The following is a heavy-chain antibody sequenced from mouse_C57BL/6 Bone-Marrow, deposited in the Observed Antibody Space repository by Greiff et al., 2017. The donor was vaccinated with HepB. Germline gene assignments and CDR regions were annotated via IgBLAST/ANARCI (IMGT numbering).Heavy chain of an antibody. J-gene: IGHJ3*01. CDR1: GYTFTSYW. D-gene: IGHD1-1*01. Sequence: QVQLQQPGAELVKPGASVKLSCKASGYTFTSYWMQWVNQRPGQGLEWIGEIDPSDSYTNYNQKFKGKATLTVDTSSSTAYMQLSSLTSEDSAVYYCASFGVYYYGSRAYWGQGTLVTVSA. CDR2: IDPSDSYT. V-gene: IGHV1-50*01. CDR3: ASFGVYYYGSRAY.